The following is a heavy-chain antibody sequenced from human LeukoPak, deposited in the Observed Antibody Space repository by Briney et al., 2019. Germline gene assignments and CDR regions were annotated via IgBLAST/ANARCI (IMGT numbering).Heavy chain of an antibody. J-gene: IGHJ6*02. CDR3: ARTPRYYGSRIDV. CDR2: IYYTGST. V-gene: IGHV4-59*01. D-gene: IGHD3-10*01. Sequence: KTSETLSLTCTVSGDSINDYYWSWIRQPPGKGLEWIGYIYYTGSTNYNPSLKSRLTISLDTSKNQFSLNLASVTAADTAVYFCARTPRYYGSRIDVWGQGTTVTVSS. CDR1: GDSINDYY.